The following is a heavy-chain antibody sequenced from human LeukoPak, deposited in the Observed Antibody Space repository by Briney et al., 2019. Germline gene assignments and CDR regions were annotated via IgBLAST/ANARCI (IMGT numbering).Heavy chain of an antibody. V-gene: IGHV4-34*01. J-gene: IGHJ4*02. CDR2: INHSGST. D-gene: IGHD3-10*01. CDR3: ARGVTHGSGSYYVDY. Sequence: PSETLSLTCAVYGGSFSGYYWSWIRQPPGKGLEWIGEINHSGSTNYNPSLKSRVTISVDTSKNQFSLKLSSVTAADTAVYYCARGVTHGSGSYYVDYWGQGTLVIVSS. CDR1: GGSFSGYY.